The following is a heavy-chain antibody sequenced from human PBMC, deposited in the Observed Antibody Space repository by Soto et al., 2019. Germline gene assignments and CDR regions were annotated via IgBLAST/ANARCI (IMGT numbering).Heavy chain of an antibody. CDR2: IYLSGFT. CDR1: GGSISNYY. J-gene: IGHJ4*02. V-gene: IGHV4-30-4*08. D-gene: IGHD3-3*01. Sequence: PSETLSLTCTVSGGSISNYYWSWIRQHPGKGLEWIGYIYLSGFTYSNPSLKSRVTMSIDTSKNQFSLKLSSVTAADTAVYYCARGGLDDFWSGYLYHLDSWGLGTLVTVSS. CDR3: ARGGLDDFWSGYLYHLDS.